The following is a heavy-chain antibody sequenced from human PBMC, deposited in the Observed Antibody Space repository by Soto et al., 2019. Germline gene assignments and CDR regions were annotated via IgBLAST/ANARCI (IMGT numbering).Heavy chain of an antibody. CDR1: GGTFSSYT. CDR2: IIPILGIA. J-gene: IGHJ4*02. V-gene: IGHV1-69*02. CDR3: ARAKDGYLDY. Sequence: QVQLVQSGAEVKKPGSSVKVSCKASGGTFSSYTISWVRQAPGQGLEWMGRIIPILGIANYAQKFQGRVTITADKSTSTADRELSSLRSEDTAVYYCARAKDGYLDYWGQGTLVTVSS.